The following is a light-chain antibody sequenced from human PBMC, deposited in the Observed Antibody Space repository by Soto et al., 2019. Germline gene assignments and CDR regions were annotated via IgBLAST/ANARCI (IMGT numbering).Light chain of an antibody. Sequence: WMTQSPSLLSASTGDRVTISCRMSQGISSYLAWYQQKPGKAPQALIYDASSLKSGVPSRFSGNGSGTEFTLTISSLKPDDFATYYCQQYNTYSTFGQGTRLEIK. J-gene: IGKJ5*01. V-gene: IGKV1D-8*02. CDR2: DAS. CDR3: QQYNTYST. CDR1: QGISSY.